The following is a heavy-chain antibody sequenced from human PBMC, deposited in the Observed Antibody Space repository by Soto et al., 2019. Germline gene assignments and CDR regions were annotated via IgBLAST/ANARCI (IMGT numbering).Heavy chain of an antibody. CDR3: AYSSGWYSYYYYGMDV. CDR2: IYYSGST. Sequence: PSETLSLTCSVSGGSISSGDYFWGWIRQPPGKGLEWIGSIYYSGSTYYNPSLKSRVTISVDTSKNQFSLKLSSVTAADTAVYYCAYSSGWYSYYYYGMDVWGQGTTVTVSS. D-gene: IGHD6-19*01. CDR1: GGSISSGDYF. J-gene: IGHJ6*02. V-gene: IGHV4-39*01.